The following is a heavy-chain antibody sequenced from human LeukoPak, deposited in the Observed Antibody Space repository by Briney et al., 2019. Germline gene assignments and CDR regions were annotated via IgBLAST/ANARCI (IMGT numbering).Heavy chain of an antibody. D-gene: IGHD6-19*01. Sequence: SETLSLTCTVSSGSISSYDWSWIRQPAGKGLEWIGRIYTSGSPNYNPSLKGRVTISIDTSKNHFSLKLSSVTAADTAVYYCARDDTGYSSGWSKDFDYWGQGTLVTVSS. CDR1: SGSISSYD. V-gene: IGHV4-4*07. CDR2: IYTSGSP. J-gene: IGHJ4*02. CDR3: ARDDTGYSSGWSKDFDY.